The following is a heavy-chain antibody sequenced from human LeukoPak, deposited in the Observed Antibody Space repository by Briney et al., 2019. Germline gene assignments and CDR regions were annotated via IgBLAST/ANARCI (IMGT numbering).Heavy chain of an antibody. D-gene: IGHD3-22*01. CDR2: IYWDDDK. V-gene: IGHV2-5*02. CDR3: AQLTYYYDGSDYYFHHY. J-gene: IGHJ4*02. Sequence: SGPTLVNPPQTLTLTCTFSGFSLSTSGVGVGWIRQPPGKALEWLSLIYWDDDKRYSPSLKSRLTITKDTSKNQVVLTMTNMDPVDTATYYCAQLTYYYDGSDYYFHHYWGQGTLVTVSS. CDR1: GFSLSTSGVG.